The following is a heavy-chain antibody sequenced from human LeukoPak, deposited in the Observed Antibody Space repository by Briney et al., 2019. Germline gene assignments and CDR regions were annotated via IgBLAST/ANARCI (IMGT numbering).Heavy chain of an antibody. D-gene: IGHD3-22*01. J-gene: IGHJ3*02. CDR2: ISSSGSTI. Sequence: GRSLRLSCAASGFTFSDYYMSWIRQAPGKGLEWVSYISSSGSTIYYADSVKGRFTISRDNAKNSLYLQMNSLRAEDTAVYYCASTYTNYYDSSGYYETGAFDIWGQGTMVTVSS. V-gene: IGHV3-11*04. CDR1: GFTFSDYY. CDR3: ASTYTNYYDSSGYYETGAFDI.